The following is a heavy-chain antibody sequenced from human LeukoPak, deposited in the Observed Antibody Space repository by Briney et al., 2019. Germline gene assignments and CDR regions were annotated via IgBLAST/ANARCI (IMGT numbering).Heavy chain of an antibody. CDR2: ISAYNGNT. Sequence: ASVKVSCKASGYTFTNYDISWVRQAPGQGLEWMGWISAYNGNTSYAQKVQGRVTMTRNTSISTAYMELSSLRSEDTAVYYCARGGSSGFDYWGQGTLVTVSS. V-gene: IGHV1-8*02. J-gene: IGHJ4*02. CDR3: ARGGSSGFDY. CDR1: GYTFTNYD. D-gene: IGHD6-19*01.